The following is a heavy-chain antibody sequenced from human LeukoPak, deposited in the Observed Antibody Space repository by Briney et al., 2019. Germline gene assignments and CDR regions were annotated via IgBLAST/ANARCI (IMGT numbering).Heavy chain of an antibody. Sequence: PGGSLRLSCAASGFTFSTYGLHWVRQAPGKGLEWVALIWYDGSNKYYADSVKGRFTISRDNSKNTLYLQMNSLRSEDTAVYYCAREKQKYSSGGYCLVYWGQGALVTVSS. CDR1: GFTFSTYG. J-gene: IGHJ4*02. D-gene: IGHD6-19*01. CDR2: IWYDGSNK. V-gene: IGHV3-33*01. CDR3: AREKQKYSSGGYCLVY.